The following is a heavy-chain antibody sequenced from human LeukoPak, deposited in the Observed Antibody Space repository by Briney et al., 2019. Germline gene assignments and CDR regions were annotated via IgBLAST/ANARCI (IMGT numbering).Heavy chain of an antibody. CDR1: GGSVSSYY. J-gene: IGHJ6*03. CDR2: IYYSEST. V-gene: IGHV4-59*02. Sequence: SETLSLTCTVSGGSVSSYYWSWIRQPPGKGLEWIGYIYYSESTNYNPSLKSRVTMSVDTSKNQFSLKLSSVTAADTAVYYCARAIDSRNYYYYYMDVWGKGTTVTVSS. CDR3: ARAIDSRNYYYYYMDV. D-gene: IGHD3-22*01.